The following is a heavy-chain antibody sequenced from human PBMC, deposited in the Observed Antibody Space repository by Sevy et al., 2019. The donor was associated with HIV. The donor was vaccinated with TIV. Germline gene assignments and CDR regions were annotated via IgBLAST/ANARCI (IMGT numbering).Heavy chain of an antibody. CDR2: IIPILGTV. CDR1: GGTFSSYG. D-gene: IGHD6-19*01. V-gene: IGHV1-69*13. CDR3: ARGGGNGWYYFDY. J-gene: IGHJ4*02. Sequence: ASVQVSCKASGGTFSSYGISWVRQAPGQGLEWMGGIIPILGTVNYAQKFQERVTITADESTKTAYMELSSLRSEDTAVYYCARGGGNGWYYFDYWGQETLVTVSS.